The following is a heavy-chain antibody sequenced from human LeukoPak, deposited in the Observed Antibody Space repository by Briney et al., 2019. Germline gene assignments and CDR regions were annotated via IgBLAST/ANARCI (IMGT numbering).Heavy chain of an antibody. CDR1: GGYISGHY. Sequence: SETLSLTCTVSGGYISGHYWSWVREPPGKRLEWIGNIFYSGSSNYSLSLMSRVSISVDTSKNQISLRLRSVTAADTAVYYCARGGAAARLQYNNYYYMDVWGKGTTVTVSS. V-gene: IGHV4-59*11. J-gene: IGHJ6*03. CDR3: ARGGAAARLQYNNYYYMDV. D-gene: IGHD6-13*01. CDR2: IFYSGSS.